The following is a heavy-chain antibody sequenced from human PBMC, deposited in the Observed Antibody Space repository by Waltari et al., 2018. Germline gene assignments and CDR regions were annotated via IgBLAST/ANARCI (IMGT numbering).Heavy chain of an antibody. CDR2: IYDSGTT. CDR3: ATHPPSQLGVVLNWFDP. CDR1: GGSLSSSPLF. J-gene: IGHJ5*02. D-gene: IGHD3-16*01. V-gene: IGHV4-39*01. Sequence: QLQLQASGPGLVKPSETLSLTCTVSGGSLSSSPLFWGWIRQPLGKGLEWIGSIYDSGTTYYNPSLKSRVTISVDTSKNQFSLKVNSVTAADTAVYDCATHPPSQLGVVLNWFDPWGQGILVTVSS.